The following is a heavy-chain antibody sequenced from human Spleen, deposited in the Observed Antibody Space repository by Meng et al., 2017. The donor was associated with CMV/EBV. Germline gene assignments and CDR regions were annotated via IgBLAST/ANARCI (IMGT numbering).Heavy chain of an antibody. CDR1: GFIFRSYA. CDR2: IYSGESST. Sequence: SGFIFRSYALSWVRQAPGKGLEWVSVIYSGESSTYYADSVKGRFTISRDNSKNTLSLQMNSLRGEDTAVYYCARYYYDSSGYSGPLYWGQGTLVTVSS. CDR3: ARYYYDSSGYSGPLY. V-gene: IGHV3-23*03. D-gene: IGHD3-22*01. J-gene: IGHJ4*02.